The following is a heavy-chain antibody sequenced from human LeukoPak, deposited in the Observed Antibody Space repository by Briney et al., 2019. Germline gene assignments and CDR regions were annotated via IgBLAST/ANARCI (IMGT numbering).Heavy chain of an antibody. Sequence: GGSLRLSCAASGFTLSSYAMSWVRQAPGKGLEWVSAITDSGGNTFHADSVKGRFTISRDNSKNTLYLQMSSVRAEDTAIYYCAKGSADARPYYFDYWGQGTLVTVSS. CDR2: ITDSGGNT. D-gene: IGHD2-15*01. CDR1: GFTLSSYA. V-gene: IGHV3-23*01. J-gene: IGHJ4*02. CDR3: AKGSADARPYYFDY.